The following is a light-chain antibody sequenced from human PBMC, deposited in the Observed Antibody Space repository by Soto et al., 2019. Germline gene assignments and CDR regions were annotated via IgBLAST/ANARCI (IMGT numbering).Light chain of an antibody. CDR3: QQRSNWPPRT. Sequence: EIVLTQSPATLSLSPGERATLSCRASQSVSTYLAWYQQKPGQAPRLLIYDASNRATGIPGRFSGSGSGTDFTLTISSLEPEDFAVYYCQQRSNWPPRTFGQGTKVEIK. CDR1: QSVSTY. V-gene: IGKV3-11*01. J-gene: IGKJ2*01. CDR2: DAS.